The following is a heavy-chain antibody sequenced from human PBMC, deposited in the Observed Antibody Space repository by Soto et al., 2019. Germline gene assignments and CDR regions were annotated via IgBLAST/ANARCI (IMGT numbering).Heavy chain of an antibody. CDR2: IYSDDST. V-gene: IGHV3-66*01. Sequence: PGGSLRLSCAASGFTVRSNYMSWVRQAPGKGLEWVSVIYSDDSTYYADSVKGRFTISRDNSKNTVYLQMNSLRAEDTAVYYCARGGNDNVWGTYRPLYYFDYWGQGT. CDR1: GFTVRSNY. D-gene: IGHD3-16*02. J-gene: IGHJ4*02. CDR3: ARGGNDNVWGTYRPLYYFDY.